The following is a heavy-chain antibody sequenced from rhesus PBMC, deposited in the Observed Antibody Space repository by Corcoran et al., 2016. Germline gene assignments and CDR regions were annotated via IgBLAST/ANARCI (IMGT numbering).Heavy chain of an antibody. CDR1: GGSISASYY. CDR2: IYGRRGST. Sequence: QVQLQESGPGLVKPSETLSLTCAVSGGSISASYYWSWIRQPPGKGLEWIGYIYGRRGSTYYHPSLKRLITISTATPKNQFSLKLSSVTAADTAVYYCARDWRYSLYGLDSWGQGVVVTVSS. J-gene: IGHJ6*01. CDR3: ARDWRYSLYGLDS. D-gene: IGHD1-1*01. V-gene: IGHV4S7*01.